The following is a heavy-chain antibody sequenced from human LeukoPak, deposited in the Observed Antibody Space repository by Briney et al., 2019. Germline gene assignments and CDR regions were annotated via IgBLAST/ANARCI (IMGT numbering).Heavy chain of an antibody. D-gene: IGHD2-15*01. J-gene: IGHJ3*02. V-gene: IGHV3-7*01. CDR3: ATVMCGTCYFDAFDM. CDR1: GFTFSRYW. CDR2: IKEDGSEK. Sequence: GGSLRLSCAASGFTFSRYWMSWVRQAPGKGLEWVANIKEDGSEKYYVDSVKGRFTISRDNGKNSLYLQMNSLRAEDTAVYYCATVMCGTCYFDAFDMRGQGTMVPVSS.